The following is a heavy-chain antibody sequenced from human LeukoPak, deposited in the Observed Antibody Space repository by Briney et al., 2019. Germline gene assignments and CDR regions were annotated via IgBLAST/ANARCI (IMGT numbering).Heavy chain of an antibody. D-gene: IGHD6-13*01. J-gene: IGHJ4*02. CDR2: IWYDGSNK. CDR3: AKDIASAGTFDY. Sequence: GGSLRLSCAASGFTFSSCGMHWVRQAPGKGLEWVAVIWYDGSNKYYADSVKGRFTISRDNSKNTLYLQMNSLRAEDTAVYYCAKDIASAGTFDYWGQGTLVTVSS. CDR1: GFTFSSCG. V-gene: IGHV3-30*02.